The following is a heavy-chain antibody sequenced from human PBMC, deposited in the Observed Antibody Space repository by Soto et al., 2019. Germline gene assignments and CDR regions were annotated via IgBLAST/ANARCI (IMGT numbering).Heavy chain of an antibody. D-gene: IGHD1-1*01. CDR3: APQTTSYNWGV. CDR2: LSRGDER. Sequence: QVQLQESGPGLVKPSETLSLTCTVSGAPITTTKWWAWVRLPPGKGLEWIGELSRGDERSSNPSLEGRFTMSLDKSNNHFSLKLTSVTAAGTAIYYCAPQTTSYNWGVWGRGTAVAVSS. CDR1: GAPITTTKW. J-gene: IGHJ6*02. V-gene: IGHV4-4*02.